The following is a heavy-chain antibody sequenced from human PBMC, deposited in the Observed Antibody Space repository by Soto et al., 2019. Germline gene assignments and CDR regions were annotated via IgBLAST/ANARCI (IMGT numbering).Heavy chain of an antibody. Sequence: QVQLVQSGAEVKKPGSSVKVSCKASGGTFSSYTISWVRQAPGQGLEWMGRIIPILGIANYAQKFQGRVKIPGEKSRITAKLEWSSLRSGVRAVFYCVSGVYYYVSGGYYVRPFDFGGQGKMFPVSS. CDR1: GGTFSSYT. CDR2: IIPILGIA. J-gene: IGHJ3*01. D-gene: IGHD3-22*01. V-gene: IGHV1-69*02. CDR3: VSGVYYYVSGGYYVRPFDF.